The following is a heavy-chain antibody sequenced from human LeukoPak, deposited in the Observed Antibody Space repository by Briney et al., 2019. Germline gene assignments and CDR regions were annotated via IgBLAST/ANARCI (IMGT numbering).Heavy chain of an antibody. D-gene: IGHD3-22*01. J-gene: IGHJ4*02. CDR3: ARARGYYDSSRIYYFDY. CDR1: GFTFSSYW. Sequence: GGSLRLSCAASGFTFSSYWMSWVRQAPGKGLEWVANIKQDGSEKYYVDSVKGRSTISRDNAKNSLYLQTNSLRAEDTAVYYCARARGYYDSSRIYYFDYWGQGTLVTVSS. CDR2: IKQDGSEK. V-gene: IGHV3-7*01.